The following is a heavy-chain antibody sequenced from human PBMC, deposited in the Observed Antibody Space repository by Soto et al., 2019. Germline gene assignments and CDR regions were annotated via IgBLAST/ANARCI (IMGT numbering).Heavy chain of an antibody. D-gene: IGHD3-3*01. CDR3: ARHHFWSGHFDWFDP. CDR2: IYYSGST. J-gene: IGHJ5*02. V-gene: IGHV4-39*01. Sequence: SETLSLTCTVSGGSISSSSYYWGWIRQPPGKGLEWIGSIYYSGSTYYNPSLKSRVTISVDTSKNQFSLKLSSVTAADTAVYYCARHHFWSGHFDWFDPWGQGTLVTVSS. CDR1: GGSISSSSYY.